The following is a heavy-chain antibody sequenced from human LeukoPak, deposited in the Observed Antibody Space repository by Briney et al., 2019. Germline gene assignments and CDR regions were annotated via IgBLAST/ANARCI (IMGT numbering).Heavy chain of an antibody. CDR3: ARVERESYDSSGYYDY. J-gene: IGHJ4*02. V-gene: IGHV3-53*01. CDR2: IYSGGST. D-gene: IGHD3-22*01. CDR1: GFTVSSNY. Sequence: GGSLRLSCAASGFTVSSNYMSWVRQAPGKGLEWVSVIYSGGSTYYADSVKGRFTISRDNSKNTLYLQMNSLRAEDTAVYYCARVERESYDSSGYYDYWGQGTLVTVSS.